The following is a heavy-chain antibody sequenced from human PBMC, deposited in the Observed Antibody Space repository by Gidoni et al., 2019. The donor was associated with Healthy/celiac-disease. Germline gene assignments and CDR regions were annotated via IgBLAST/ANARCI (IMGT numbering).Heavy chain of an antibody. CDR3: ARGDGSRITRVQRGGNWFDP. Sequence: QVQLQQWGAGLLKPSETLSLTCAVYGGSFSGYYWRWLRQPPGKGLEWIGELNHSGSTNYNPSLKSRVTISVDTSKNQFSLKLSSVTAADTAVYYCARGDGSRITRVQRGGNWFDPWGQGTLVTVSS. CDR2: LNHSGST. J-gene: IGHJ5*02. CDR1: GGSFSGYY. D-gene: IGHD3-10*01. V-gene: IGHV4-34*01.